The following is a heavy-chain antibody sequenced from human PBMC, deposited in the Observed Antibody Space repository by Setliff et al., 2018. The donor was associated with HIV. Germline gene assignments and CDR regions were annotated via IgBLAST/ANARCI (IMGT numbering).Heavy chain of an antibody. CDR3: ARLKLSGVIDY. D-gene: IGHD2-8*01. V-gene: IGHV4-39*01. Sequence: ETLSLTCTVSGGALNTSSSYWGWIRQPPGKGLEYIGGIFYSGSAYYNPSLKSRVTISVDTSKNQLSLKLSSVTAADTAVYYCARLKLSGVIDYWGQGTLVTVSS. CDR2: IFYSGSA. CDR1: GGALNTSSSY. J-gene: IGHJ4*02.